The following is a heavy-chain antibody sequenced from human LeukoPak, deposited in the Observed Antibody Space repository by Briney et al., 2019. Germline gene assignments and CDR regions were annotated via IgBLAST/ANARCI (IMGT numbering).Heavy chain of an antibody. J-gene: IGHJ3*02. CDR1: GFSFSSYW. D-gene: IGHD4-17*01. V-gene: IGHV3-74*01. Sequence: PGESLKISCGASGFSFSSYWMHWVRQAPGKGLMWVSRVNNDGSSTTYADSVEGRFTISRDNARSTLYLQMNSLRAEDTAVYYCARGPATVKGGAFDIWGQGTMVTVSS. CDR2: VNNDGSST. CDR3: ARGPATVKGGAFDI.